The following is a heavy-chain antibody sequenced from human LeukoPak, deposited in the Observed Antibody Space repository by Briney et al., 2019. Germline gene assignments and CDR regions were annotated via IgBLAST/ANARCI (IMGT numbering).Heavy chain of an antibody. D-gene: IGHD2-21*01. J-gene: IGHJ5*02. CDR1: GYSFTSYW. V-gene: IGHV5-51*01. CDR3: ARRDYCGGDCYKGDWFDP. Sequence: GESLKISCKGSGYSFTSYWIGWVRQMPGKGLEWMGIIYPGDSDTRYSPSFQGQVTISADKSISTAYLQWSSLKASDTAMYYCARRDYCGGDCYKGDWFDPWGQGTLVTVSS. CDR2: IYPGDSDT.